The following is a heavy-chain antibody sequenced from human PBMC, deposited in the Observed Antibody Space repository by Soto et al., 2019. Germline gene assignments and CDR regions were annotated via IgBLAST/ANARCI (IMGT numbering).Heavy chain of an antibody. CDR2: ISSSSSYI. CDR3: ATDDQYQLLSYNWSWFDP. Sequence: GGTLRLSCAPCVYIFSSYSVKWLRQAPGEGGESVSTISSSSSYIYYEDSVKCQFTISRDNATTSMYLQMNCLKPEDKAVYYWATDDQYQLLSYNWSWFDPWGQGTLVTVSS. D-gene: IGHD2-2*01. CDR1: VYIFSSYS. V-gene: IGHV3-21*04. J-gene: IGHJ5*02.